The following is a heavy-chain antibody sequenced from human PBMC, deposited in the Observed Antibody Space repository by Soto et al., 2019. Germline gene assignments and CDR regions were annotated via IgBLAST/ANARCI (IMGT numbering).Heavy chain of an antibody. J-gene: IGHJ4*02. CDR2: INHSGST. CDR3: ARGKLKYDYIWGSYRSKSLDY. V-gene: IGHV4-34*01. Sequence: PSQTLSLTCAVYGGSFSGYYWTWIRQPPGKGLEWIGEINHSGSTNYNPSLKSRVTISVDTSKNQFSLKLSSVTAADTAVYYCARGKLKYDYIWGSYRSKSLDYWGQGTLVTVS. CDR1: GGSFSGYY. D-gene: IGHD3-16*02.